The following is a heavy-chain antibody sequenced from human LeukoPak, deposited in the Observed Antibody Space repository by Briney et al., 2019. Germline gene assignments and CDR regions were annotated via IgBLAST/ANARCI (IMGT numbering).Heavy chain of an antibody. CDR2: IHPEGNEK. V-gene: IGHV3-7*04. J-gene: IGHJ4*02. Sequence: GGSLRLSCAVSGFTFSKFWMSWVRQAPGRGLEWVANIHPEGNEKYHVESVKGRFTISRDNTKNLLFLQMNGLRVEDTAVYYCARGDDFSGDHWGQGTLVTVSS. D-gene: IGHD1-1*01. CDR3: ARGDDFSGDH. CDR1: GFTFSKFW.